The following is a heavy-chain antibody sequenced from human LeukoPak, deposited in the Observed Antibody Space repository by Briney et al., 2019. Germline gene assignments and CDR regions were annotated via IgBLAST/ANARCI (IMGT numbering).Heavy chain of an antibody. CDR2: VYYTGNT. CDR1: GGSFSGYY. V-gene: IGHV4-34*01. Sequence: SETLSLTCAVYGGSFSGYYWDWIRQPPGKGLEWIGTVYYTGNTYYNPSLKSRVAISVDTSKNQFSLQLTSMTAADTAVYYCARLRAMAGHRGGFDFWGRGTMVTVSS. J-gene: IGHJ3*01. CDR3: ARLRAMAGHRGGFDF. D-gene: IGHD6-19*01.